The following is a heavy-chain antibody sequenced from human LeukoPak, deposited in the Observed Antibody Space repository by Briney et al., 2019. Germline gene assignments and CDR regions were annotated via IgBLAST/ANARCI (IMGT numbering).Heavy chain of an antibody. CDR2: IYYSGST. CDR3: AREDITGTASYFDY. CDR1: GGSVSSGGFF. J-gene: IGHJ4*02. Sequence: SETLSLTCTVSGGSVSSGGFFWTWIRQPPGKGLEWIGYIYYSGSTNYIPSLRSRLTISVDTSKNQFSLKLSSVTAADTAVYYCAREDITGTASYFDYWGQGTLVTVSS. V-gene: IGHV4-61*08. D-gene: IGHD1-7*01.